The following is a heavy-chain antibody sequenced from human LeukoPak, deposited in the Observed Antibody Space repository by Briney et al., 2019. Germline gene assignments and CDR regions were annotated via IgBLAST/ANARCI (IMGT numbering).Heavy chain of an antibody. CDR1: GYTFTGYY. J-gene: IGHJ4*02. CDR2: INPNSGGT. CDR3: ARDSGYCSGWYPFDY. V-gene: IGHV1-2*06. D-gene: IGHD6-19*01. Sequence: ASVKVSCKASGYTFTGYYMHWVRQAPGQGLEWMGRINPNSGGTNYAQKFQGRVTMTRDTSISTAYMELSRLRSDDTAVYYCARDSGYCSGWYPFDYWGQGTLVTVSS.